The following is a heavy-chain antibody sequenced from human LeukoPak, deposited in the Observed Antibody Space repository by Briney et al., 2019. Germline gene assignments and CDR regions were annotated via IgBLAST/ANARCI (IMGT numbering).Heavy chain of an antibody. CDR1: GFTFSNHA. CDR3: AREGVGYNSQPRDYFDH. J-gene: IGHJ4*02. Sequence: GGSLRLSCVASGFTFSNHAMTWVRQAPGKGLEWVSAISADAVDTFYAPSVKGRFTISRDNSKNTLYLQMNSLRAEDTAVYYCAREGVGYNSQPRDYFDHWGQGTLVTVSS. V-gene: IGHV3-23*01. CDR2: ISADAVDT. D-gene: IGHD5-24*01.